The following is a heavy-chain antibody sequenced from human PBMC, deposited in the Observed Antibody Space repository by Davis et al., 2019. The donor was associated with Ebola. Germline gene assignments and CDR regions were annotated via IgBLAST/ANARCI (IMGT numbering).Heavy chain of an antibody. CDR1: GYTFNSYY. CDR2: INPSGGST. D-gene: IGHD1-1*01. CDR3: ARAQFPTTSDH. V-gene: IGHV1-46*02. Sequence: ASVKVSCKASGYTFNSYYMNWVRQAPGQGLEWMGIINPSGGSTSYAQKFQGRVTMTRDTSTSTVYMELSSLRSEDTAVYYCARAQFPTTSDHWGQGTLVTVSS. J-gene: IGHJ4*02.